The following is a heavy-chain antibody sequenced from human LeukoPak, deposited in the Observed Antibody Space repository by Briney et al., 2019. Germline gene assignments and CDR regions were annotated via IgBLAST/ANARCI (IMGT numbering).Heavy chain of an antibody. J-gene: IGHJ4*02. CDR2: MNPNSGNT. V-gene: IGHV1-8*01. CDR3: TRGLWRKVDY. D-gene: IGHD3-3*01. Sequence: ASVKVSFKGSGYTFTTYDINWVRQAPGQGLEWMGWMNPNSGNTGYSQKFQGRVTMTSNTSISTAYMELSSLRSEDTAVYYCTRGLWRKVDYWRQGTLVTVSS. CDR1: GYTFTTYD.